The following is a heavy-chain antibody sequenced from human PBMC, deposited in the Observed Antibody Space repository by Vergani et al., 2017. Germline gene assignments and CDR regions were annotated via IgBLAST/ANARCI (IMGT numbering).Heavy chain of an antibody. Sequence: QVQLQQWGAGLLKPSETLSLTCAVYGGSFSGYYWSWIRQPPGKGLEWIGEINHSGSTNYNPSLKSRVTISVDTSKNQFSLKLSSVTAADTAVYYCARVSALSSSPIDYWGQGTLVTVSS. CDR2: INHSGST. V-gene: IGHV4-34*01. CDR1: GGSFSGYY. CDR3: ARVSALSSSPIDY. D-gene: IGHD6-13*01. J-gene: IGHJ4*02.